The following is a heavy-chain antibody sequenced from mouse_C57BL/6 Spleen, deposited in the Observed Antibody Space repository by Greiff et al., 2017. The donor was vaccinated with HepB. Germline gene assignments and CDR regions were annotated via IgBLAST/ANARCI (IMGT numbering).Heavy chain of an antibody. D-gene: IGHD2-3*01. CDR2: ISSGSSTI. Sequence: DVQLVESGGGLVKPGGSLKLSCAASGFTFSDYGMHWVRQAPEKGLEWVAYISSGSSTIYYADTVKGRFTISRDNAKNTLFLQMTSLWSEDTAMYYCAGWLLDAMDYWGQGTSVTVSS. V-gene: IGHV5-17*01. CDR1: GFTFSDYG. CDR3: AGWLLDAMDY. J-gene: IGHJ4*01.